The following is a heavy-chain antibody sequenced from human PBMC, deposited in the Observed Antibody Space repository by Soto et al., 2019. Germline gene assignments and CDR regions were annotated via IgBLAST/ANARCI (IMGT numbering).Heavy chain of an antibody. CDR3: ARQPPAAAGDY. J-gene: IGHJ4*02. CDR1: GYSFTSYW. V-gene: IGHV5-51*01. CDR2: IYPGDSDT. D-gene: IGHD6-13*01. Sequence: RQAVKISCKGSGYSFTSYWSVLVRQMPGKGLEWMGIIYPGDSDTRYSPSFQGQVTISADKSISTAYLQWSSLKASDTAMYYCARQPPAAAGDYWGQGTLVTVSS.